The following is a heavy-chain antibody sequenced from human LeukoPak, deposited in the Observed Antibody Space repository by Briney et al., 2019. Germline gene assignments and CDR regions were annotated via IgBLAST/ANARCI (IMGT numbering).Heavy chain of an antibody. Sequence: GGSLRLSCAASGFIVSYNYMSWVRQAPVKGLERVSVMYAGGDTDYADSVKGRFTISRDNSKNTLYLQMNSLRAEDTAVYYCARDRGGSGSNYFDYWGQGTLVTVSS. V-gene: IGHV3-66*02. J-gene: IGHJ4*02. CDR3: ARDRGGSGSNYFDY. CDR1: GFIVSYNY. CDR2: MYAGGDT. D-gene: IGHD3-10*01.